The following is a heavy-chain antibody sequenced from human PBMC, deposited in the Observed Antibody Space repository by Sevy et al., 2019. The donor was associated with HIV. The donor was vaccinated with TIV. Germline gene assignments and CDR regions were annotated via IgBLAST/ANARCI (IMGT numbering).Heavy chain of an antibody. CDR1: GFTFNTYA. V-gene: IGHV3-48*01. CDR3: AREGGYTDQGMDV. Sequence: GGSLRLSCAASGFTFNTYAMSWVRQAPGKGLEWLSYIDSSSSNRYYAKSVKGRFTVSRDNAKKSLYVQMNSLRGEDTALYYCAREGGYTDQGMDVWGQGTTVTVSS. J-gene: IGHJ6*02. CDR2: IDSSSSNR. D-gene: IGHD5-12*01.